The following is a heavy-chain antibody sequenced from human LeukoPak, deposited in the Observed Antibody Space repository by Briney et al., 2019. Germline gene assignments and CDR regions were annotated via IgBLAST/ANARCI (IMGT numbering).Heavy chain of an antibody. Sequence: PGGSLRLSCAASGFIFGDYNMNWVRQVPGKGLEWISYMSSTSTTIFYADSVKGRFTISRDNAKNSLYLQMNSLRAEDTAVYFCARVGNTGDAVIIPAAMGFDNWGQGTVVTVSS. CDR2: MSSTSTTI. D-gene: IGHD2-2*01. CDR1: GFIFGDYN. J-gene: IGHJ4*02. V-gene: IGHV3-48*01. CDR3: ARVGNTGDAVIIPAAMGFDN.